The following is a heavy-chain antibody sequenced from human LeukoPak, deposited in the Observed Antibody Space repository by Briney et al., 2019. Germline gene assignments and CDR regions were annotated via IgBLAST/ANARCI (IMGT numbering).Heavy chain of an antibody. CDR3: ARSPDSGHYYYYYYGMDV. V-gene: IGHV3-53*01. Sequence: GRSLRLSCAASGFTFSSYAMHWVRQAPGKGLEWVSVIYSGGSTYYADSVKGRFTISRDNSKNTLYLQMNSLRAEDTAVYYCARSPDSGHYYYYYYGMDVWGQGTTVTVSS. J-gene: IGHJ6*02. CDR2: IYSGGST. CDR1: GFTFSSYA. D-gene: IGHD1-14*01.